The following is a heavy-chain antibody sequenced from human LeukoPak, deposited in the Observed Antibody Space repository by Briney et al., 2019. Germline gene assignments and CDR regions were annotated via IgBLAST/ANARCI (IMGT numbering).Heavy chain of an antibody. J-gene: IGHJ6*02. D-gene: IGHD3-22*01. V-gene: IGHV4-34*01. CDR2: INHSGST. Sequence: SETLSLTCAVYGGSFSGYYWSWNRQPPGKGLEWIGEINHSGSTNYNPSLKSRVTISVDTSKNQFSLKLSSVTAADTAVYYCASIYYYDSSGYYPYYYYGMDVWGQGTTVTVSS. CDR3: ASIYYYDSSGYYPYYYYGMDV. CDR1: GGSFSGYY.